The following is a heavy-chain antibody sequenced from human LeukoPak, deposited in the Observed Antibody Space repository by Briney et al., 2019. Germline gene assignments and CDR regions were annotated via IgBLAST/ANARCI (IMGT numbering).Heavy chain of an antibody. CDR2: IHHSGST. CDR1: GGSFSNYY. V-gene: IGHV4-34*01. Sequence: SETLSLTCAVYGGSFSNYYWSWIRQPPGKGLEWIGEIHHSGSTNYSPSLTSRVTISVDTSKNQFSLKLTSVTTADTAVYYCAGPLGVRLDAFDIWGQGTMVTVSS. CDR3: AGPLGVRLDAFDI. J-gene: IGHJ3*02. D-gene: IGHD7-27*01.